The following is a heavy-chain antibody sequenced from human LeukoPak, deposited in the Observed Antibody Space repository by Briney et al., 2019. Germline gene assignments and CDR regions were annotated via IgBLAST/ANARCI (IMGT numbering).Heavy chain of an antibody. V-gene: IGHV3-66*02. Sequence: PGGSLTLSCTASGGSLSSNELSWMRQAPREGVEGVSSIDYNSGSTYYAASVKGRVTISRDKSKNTLYLQMNSLRADYTAVYYCARGDKMTTWRRTYNCFDPWGQGTLVTVSS. J-gene: IGHJ5*02. CDR3: ARGDKMTTWRRTYNCFDP. CDR1: GGSLSSNE. D-gene: IGHD5-24*01. CDR2: IDYNSGST.